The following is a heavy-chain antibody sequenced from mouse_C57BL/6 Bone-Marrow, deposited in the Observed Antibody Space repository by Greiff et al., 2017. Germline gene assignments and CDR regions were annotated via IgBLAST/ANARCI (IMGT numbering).Heavy chain of an antibody. V-gene: IGHV5-16*01. CDR2: INYDGSST. J-gene: IGHJ2*01. D-gene: IGHD5-1*01. CDR3: ARTYSRYFDY. CDR1: GFTFSDYY. Sequence: EVQVVESEGGLVQPGSSMKLSCTASGFTFSDYYMAWVRQVPEKGLEWVANINYDGSSTYYLDSLKSRFIISRDNAKNILYLQMSSLKSEDTATYYCARTYSRYFDYWGQGTTLTVSS.